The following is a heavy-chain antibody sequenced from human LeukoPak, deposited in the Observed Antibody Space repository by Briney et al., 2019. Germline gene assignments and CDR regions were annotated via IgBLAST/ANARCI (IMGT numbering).Heavy chain of an antibody. CDR3: GRDPNGDYVGAFEF. CDR2: SSSGGSNT. CDR1: GFTFSEYA. Sequence: GGSLRLSCAASGFTFSEYALVWVREAPGEGLEWVSASSSGGSNTLYADAVKGRFTIYRDNSKNTLYLQMDSLRAEDTAVYFCGRDPNGDYVGAFEFWGHGTMVTVSS. V-gene: IGHV3-23*05. J-gene: IGHJ3*01. D-gene: IGHD4-17*01.